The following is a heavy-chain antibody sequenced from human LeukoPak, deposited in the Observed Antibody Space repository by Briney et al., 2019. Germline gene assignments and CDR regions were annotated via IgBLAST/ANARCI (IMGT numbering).Heavy chain of an antibody. J-gene: IGHJ4*02. V-gene: IGHV1-2*02. CDR1: GYTFTGYY. CDR2: INPNSGGT. Sequence: ASVKVSCKASGYTFTGYYMHWVRQAPGQGLEWMGWINPNSGGTNYAQKFQGRVTMTRDTSISTAYVELSRLRSDDTAVYYCARADPFITMVRGIDYWGQGTLVTVSS. D-gene: IGHD3-10*01. CDR3: ARADPFITMVRGIDY.